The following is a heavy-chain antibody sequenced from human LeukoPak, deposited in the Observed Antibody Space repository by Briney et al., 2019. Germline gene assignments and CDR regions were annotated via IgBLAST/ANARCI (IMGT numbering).Heavy chain of an antibody. CDR2: IYYSGST. CDR1: GGSISSSDYY. Sequence: TSETLSLTCTVSGGSISSSDYYWSWIRQPPGKGLEWIGYIYYSGSTYYNPSLKSRVTISVDTSKNQFSLKLSSVTAADTAVYYCARVPGGYFDYWGQGTLVTVSS. J-gene: IGHJ4*02. CDR3: ARVPGGYFDY. V-gene: IGHV4-30-4*01. D-gene: IGHD1-14*01.